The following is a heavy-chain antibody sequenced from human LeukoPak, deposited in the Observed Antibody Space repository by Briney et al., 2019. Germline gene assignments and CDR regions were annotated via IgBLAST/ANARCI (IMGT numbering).Heavy chain of an antibody. D-gene: IGHD3-3*01. CDR3: AREYYDFWSGYYLPYY. Sequence: PGGSLRLSCAASGFTFSSYAMSWVRQAPGKGLEWVSYIISSSSTIYYADSVKGRLTISRDNAKNSLYLQMNSLRDEDTAVYYCAREYYDFWSGYYLPYYWGQGTLVTVSS. V-gene: IGHV3-48*02. CDR1: GFTFSSYA. CDR2: IISSSSTI. J-gene: IGHJ4*02.